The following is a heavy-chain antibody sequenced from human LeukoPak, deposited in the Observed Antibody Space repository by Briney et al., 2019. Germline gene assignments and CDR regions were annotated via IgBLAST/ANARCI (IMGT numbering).Heavy chain of an antibody. D-gene: IGHD3-22*01. J-gene: IGHJ3*02. CDR1: GGSISSGSYY. V-gene: IGHV4-61*01. CDR2: IYYSGST. Sequence: PSQTLSLTCTVSGGSISSGSYYWSWIRQPPGKGLEWIGYIYYSGSTNYNPSLKSRVTISVDTSKNQFSLKLSSVTAADTAVYYCARYGSYYDSSGYTQDAFDIWGQGTMVTVSS. CDR3: ARYGSYYDSSGYTQDAFDI.